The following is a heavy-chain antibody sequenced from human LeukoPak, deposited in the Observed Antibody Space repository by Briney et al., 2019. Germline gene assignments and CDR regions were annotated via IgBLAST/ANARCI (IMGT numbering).Heavy chain of an antibody. CDR2: ISYDGSNK. CDR1: GFTFSSYG. D-gene: IGHD6-19*01. V-gene: IGHV3-30*18. Sequence: GGSLRLSCAASGFTFSSYGMHWVRQAPGEGLEWVAVISYDGSNKYYADSVKGRFTISRDNSKNTLYLQMNSLRAEDTAVYYCAKGWQWLVNLYYYGMDVWGQGTTVTVSS. J-gene: IGHJ6*02. CDR3: AKGWQWLVNLYYYGMDV.